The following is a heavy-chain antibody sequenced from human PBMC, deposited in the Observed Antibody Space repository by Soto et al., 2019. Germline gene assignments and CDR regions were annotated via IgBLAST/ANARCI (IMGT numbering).Heavy chain of an antibody. D-gene: IGHD1-26*01. CDR3: TRLVGATTSP. J-gene: IGHJ5*02. CDR2: IRSKANSYAT. V-gene: IGHV3-73*02. CDR1: GFTFSGSA. Sequence: EVQLVESGGGLVQPRGSLKLSCAASGFTFSGSAMHWVRQASGKGLEWVGRIRSKANSYATAYAASVKGRFTISRDDSKNTAYLQMNSLKTEDTAVYYCTRLVGATTSPWGQGTLVTVSS.